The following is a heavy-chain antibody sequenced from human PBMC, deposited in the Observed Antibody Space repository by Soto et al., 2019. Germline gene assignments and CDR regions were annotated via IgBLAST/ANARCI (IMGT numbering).Heavy chain of an antibody. J-gene: IGHJ6*02. CDR1: GYTFTSYA. CDR2: INAGNGNT. CDR3: AIVAVPASLPYYYYGMDV. V-gene: IGHV1-3*01. Sequence: ASVKVSCKASGYTFTSYAMHWVRQAPGQRLEWMGWINAGNGNTNYAQKFQGRVTITADKSTSTAYMELSSLRSEDTAVYYCAIVAVPASLPYYYYGMDVWGQGTTVTV. D-gene: IGHD2-2*01.